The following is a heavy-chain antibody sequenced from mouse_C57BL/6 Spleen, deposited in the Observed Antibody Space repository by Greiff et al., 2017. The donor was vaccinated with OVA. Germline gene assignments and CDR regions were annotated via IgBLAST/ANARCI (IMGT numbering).Heavy chain of an antibody. V-gene: IGHV5-17*01. J-gene: IGHJ2*01. CDR2: ISSGSSTI. CDR1: GFTFSDYG. Sequence: EVMLVESGGGLVKPGGSLKLSCAASGFTFSDYGMHWVRQAPEKGLEWVAYISSGSSTIYYADTVKGRFTISRDNAKTTLFLQMTSLRSEDTAMYYCAREYSFYFDYWGQGTTLTVSS. CDR3: AREYSFYFDY. D-gene: IGHD5-1*01.